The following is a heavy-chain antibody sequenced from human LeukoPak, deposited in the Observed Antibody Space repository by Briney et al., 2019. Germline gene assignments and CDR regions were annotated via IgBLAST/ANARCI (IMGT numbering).Heavy chain of an antibody. CDR3: AKLCSGGSRGYFDY. J-gene: IGHJ4*02. CDR2: IRYDGSNK. D-gene: IGHD2-15*01. Sequence: PGGSLRLSCAASGFTFSSYCMHWVRQAPGKVLEWVAFIRYDGSNKYYADSVKGRFTISRDNSKNTLYLQMNSLRAEDTAVYYCAKLCSGGSRGYFDYWGQGTLVTVSS. V-gene: IGHV3-30*02. CDR1: GFTFSSYC.